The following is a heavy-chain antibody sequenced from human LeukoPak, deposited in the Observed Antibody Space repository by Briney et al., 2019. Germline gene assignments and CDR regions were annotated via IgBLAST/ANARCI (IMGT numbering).Heavy chain of an antibody. V-gene: IGHV4-31*03. J-gene: IGHJ6*03. Sequence: SETLSLTCTVSGGSISGPYWSWIRQHPGKGLEWIGYIYYSGSTYYNPSLKSRVTISVDTSKNQFSLKLSSVTAADTAVYYCARALRRYMDVWGKGTTVTVSS. CDR3: ARALRRYMDV. CDR1: GGSISGPY. CDR2: IYYSGST. D-gene: IGHD6-6*01.